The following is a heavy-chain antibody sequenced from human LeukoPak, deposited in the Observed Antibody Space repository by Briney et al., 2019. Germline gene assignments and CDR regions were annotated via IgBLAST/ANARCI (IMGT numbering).Heavy chain of an antibody. V-gene: IGHV4-34*01. J-gene: IGHJ3*02. CDR1: GGSFSGYY. CDR3: ARLGQGAFDI. Sequence: SETLSLTCAVYGGSFSGYYWSWIRQPPGKGLEWIGEINHSGSTNYNPSLKSRVTISVDTSKNQFSLKLSSVTAADTAVYYCARLGQGAFDIWGQGTMVTVSS. CDR2: INHSGST.